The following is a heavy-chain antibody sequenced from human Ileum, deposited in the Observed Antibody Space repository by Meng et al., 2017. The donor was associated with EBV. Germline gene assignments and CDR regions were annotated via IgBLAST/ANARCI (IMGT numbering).Heavy chain of an antibody. CDR3: ARAVPSGGNSFDY. V-gene: IGHV1-69*06. J-gene: IGHJ4*02. D-gene: IGHD4-23*01. Sequence: QVQLVESGAEVKKPVSSVKVACKASGGTFSSYAISWVRQAPGQGLEWMGGIIPIFGTANYAQKFQGRVTITADKSTSTAYMELSSLRSEDTAVYYCARAVPSGGNSFDYWGQGTLVTVSS. CDR1: GGTFSSYA. CDR2: IIPIFGTA.